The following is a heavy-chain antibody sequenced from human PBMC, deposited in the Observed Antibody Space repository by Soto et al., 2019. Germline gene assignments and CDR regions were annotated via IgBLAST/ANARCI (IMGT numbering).Heavy chain of an antibody. CDR3: ASHTIVVFPAVMMGREVSYYYSGMDV. CDR2: IIPIFGTA. J-gene: IGHJ6*02. Sequence: ASVKVSCKASGGTFSSYTISWVRQAPGQGLEWMGGIIPIFGTANYAQKFQGRVTITADESTSTAYMELSSLRSEDTAVYYCASHTIVVFPAVMMGREVSYYYSGMDVWGQGTTVTISS. V-gene: IGHV1-69*13. D-gene: IGHD2-2*01. CDR1: GGTFSSYT.